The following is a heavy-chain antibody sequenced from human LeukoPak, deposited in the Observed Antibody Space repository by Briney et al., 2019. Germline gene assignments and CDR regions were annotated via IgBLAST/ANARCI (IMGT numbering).Heavy chain of an antibody. J-gene: IGHJ4*02. CDR1: GYTFTSYG. CDR3: ARDRSIPPHHFDY. CDR2: INAYNGNT. D-gene: IGHD2-21*01. V-gene: IGHV1-18*01. Sequence: VASAKVSCKASGYTFTSYGISWVRQAPGQGLEWMGWINAYNGNTNYAQKLQGRVTMTTDTSTSTAYMELRSLRSDDTAVYYCARDRSIPPHHFDYWGQGTLVTVSS.